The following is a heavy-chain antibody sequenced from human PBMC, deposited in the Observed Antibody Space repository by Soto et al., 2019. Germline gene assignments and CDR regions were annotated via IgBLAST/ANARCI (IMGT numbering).Heavy chain of an antibody. D-gene: IGHD1-7*01. Sequence: PAGSLRLSCAASGFTFSSYWMSWVRQAPGKGLEWVAYIKQDGSKKYYVDSVKGRFTISTNNAKNTLYLQMNSLRAEEKAVYYCAGNLKNWNYRFNFDSWGQGTLVTVSS. J-gene: IGHJ4*02. CDR1: GFTFSSYW. CDR2: IKQDGSKK. CDR3: AGNLKNWNYRFNFDS. V-gene: IGHV3-7*03.